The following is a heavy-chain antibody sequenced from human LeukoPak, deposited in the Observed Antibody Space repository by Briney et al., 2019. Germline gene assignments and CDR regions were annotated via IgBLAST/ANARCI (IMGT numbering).Heavy chain of an antibody. CDR1: GQSIGSQG. CDR3: ARDPGGNLYYGGYFDS. V-gene: IGHV4-4*07. CDR2: IYSSGGT. D-gene: IGHD4-23*01. Sequence: AEPLTLPWTFHGQSIGSQGWSWIRRPAGKGLKWIGRIYSSGGTNYNPSLKGRVTMSVNTSKDRSSLKLTSLTAADTAVYYCARDPGGNLYYGGYFDSWGQGTLVSVSS. J-gene: IGHJ4*02.